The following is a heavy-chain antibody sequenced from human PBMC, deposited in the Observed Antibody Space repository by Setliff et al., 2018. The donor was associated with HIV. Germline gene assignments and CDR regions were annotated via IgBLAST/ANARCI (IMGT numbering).Heavy chain of an antibody. D-gene: IGHD3-16*01. Sequence: ASVKVSCKASGYTFTSHYIHWVRQAPGQGLEWMGWINVNNDATNYAQKFQGRVSMTRDTSISTAYMELRSLTSDDTAVYYCARDPYDTSENPYDPWGQGTLVTVSS. CDR2: INVNNDAT. CDR3: ARDPYDTSENPYDP. J-gene: IGHJ5*02. CDR1: GYTFTSHY. V-gene: IGHV1-2*02.